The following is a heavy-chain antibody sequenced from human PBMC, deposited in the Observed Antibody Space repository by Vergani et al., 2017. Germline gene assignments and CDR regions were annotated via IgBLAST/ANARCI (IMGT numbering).Heavy chain of an antibody. CDR2: IDYSGST. V-gene: IGHV4-39*01. J-gene: IGHJ4*02. CDR1: GGPISSSSYY. Sequence: QLQLQESGPGLVKPSETLSLTCTVSGGPISSSSYYWGRIRHPPGKGLEWIGSIDYSGSTYYNPSLKSRVTIAVDTSKNQFSLKLSSVTAADTAVYYCARQDIVLMVYAETSFDYWSQGSLVTVSS. CDR3: ARQDIVLMVYAETSFDY. D-gene: IGHD2-8*01.